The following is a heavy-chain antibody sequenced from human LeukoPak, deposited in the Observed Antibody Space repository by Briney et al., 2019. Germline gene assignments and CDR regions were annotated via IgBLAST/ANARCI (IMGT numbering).Heavy chain of an antibody. D-gene: IGHD6-6*01. Sequence: ASVKVSCKASGYTFTSYGISWVRQAPGQGLEWMGWISAYNGNTNSAQKLQGRVTMTTDTSTSTAYMELRSLRSDDTAVYYCARGQAARTSAYYHYYGMDVWGQGTTVTVSS. CDR2: ISAYNGNT. CDR3: ARGQAARTSAYYHYYGMDV. J-gene: IGHJ6*02. CDR1: GYTFTSYG. V-gene: IGHV1-18*01.